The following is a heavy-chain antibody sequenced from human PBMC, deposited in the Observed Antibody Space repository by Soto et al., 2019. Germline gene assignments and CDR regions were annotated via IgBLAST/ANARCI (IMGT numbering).Heavy chain of an antibody. CDR1: GFTFNDYW. CDR2: IYSDGTT. D-gene: IGHD5-12*01. Sequence: GGSLRLSCAASGFTFNDYWMHWVRQGPGKGLVWVSRIYSDGTTSYADSVRGRVTISRDNAKSTVYLQMSSLRDEDTAVYYCVRGNSGYGNFDYWGQGTLVTVSS. CDR3: VRGNSGYGNFDY. V-gene: IGHV3-74*01. J-gene: IGHJ4*02.